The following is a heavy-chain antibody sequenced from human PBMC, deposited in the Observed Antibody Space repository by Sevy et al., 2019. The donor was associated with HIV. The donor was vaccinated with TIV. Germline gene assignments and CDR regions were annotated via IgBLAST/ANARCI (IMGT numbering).Heavy chain of an antibody. D-gene: IGHD3-22*01. Sequence: GGSLRLSCAASGFTFSSYAVSWVRQAPGKGLEWVSAISGSGGSTYYADSVKGRFTISRDNSKNTLYLQMNSLRAEDTAVYYCAKDSASRPYYYDSSGPYYFDYWGQGTLVTVSS. CDR3: AKDSASRPYYYDSSGPYYFDY. CDR2: ISGSGGST. CDR1: GFTFSSYA. V-gene: IGHV3-23*01. J-gene: IGHJ4*02.